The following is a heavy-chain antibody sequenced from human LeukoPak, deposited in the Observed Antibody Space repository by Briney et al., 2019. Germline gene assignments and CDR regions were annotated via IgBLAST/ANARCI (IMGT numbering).Heavy chain of an antibody. V-gene: IGHV3-11*01. Sequence: PGGSLRLSCAASGFTFSDYYMSWIRQAPGKGLEWVSYIISSGSITYYADSVKGRFTISRDNAKNSLYLQMNSRRAEDTAVYYCARGRDGNIYDAFDIWGQGTMVTVSS. J-gene: IGHJ3*02. D-gene: IGHD5-24*01. CDR3: ARGRDGNIYDAFDI. CDR2: IISSGSIT. CDR1: GFTFSDYY.